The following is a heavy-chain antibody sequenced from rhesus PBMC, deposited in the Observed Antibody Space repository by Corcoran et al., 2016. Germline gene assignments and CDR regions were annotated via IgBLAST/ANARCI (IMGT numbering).Heavy chain of an antibody. V-gene: IGHV4-65*01. J-gene: IGHJ4*01. CDR1: GGSISSSNW. CDR2: ISGSSGNT. D-gene: IGHD6-31*01. Sequence: QVQLQESGPGLVKPSETLSLTCAVSGGSISSSNWWTWIRPPPGKGLEWIGYISGSSGNTYNNPSLKSRVTISTDTSKNQFSLKLSSVTAADTAVYYCARGTAAAPFDYWGQGVLVTVSS. CDR3: ARGTAAAPFDY.